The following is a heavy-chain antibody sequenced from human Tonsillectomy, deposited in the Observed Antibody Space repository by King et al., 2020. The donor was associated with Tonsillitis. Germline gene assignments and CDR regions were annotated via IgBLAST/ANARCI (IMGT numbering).Heavy chain of an antibody. D-gene: IGHD2-2*01. CDR3: ARAFSGCNNTSCQRIAFDI. Sequence: QLQESGPGLVKPSDTLSLTCTVSGGSISTGGTYWRWIRQHPGKGLEWIGNIYYSGSTYYNPSLKSRLTVSLDTSKNQFSLKLRSVTAADTAVYYCARAFSGCNNTSCQRIAFDIWGQGTMVIVSS. V-gene: IGHV4-31*03. CDR1: GGSISTGGTY. CDR2: IYYSGST. J-gene: IGHJ3*02.